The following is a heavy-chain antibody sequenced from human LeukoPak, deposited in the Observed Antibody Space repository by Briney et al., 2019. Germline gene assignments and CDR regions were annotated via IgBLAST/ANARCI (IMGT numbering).Heavy chain of an antibody. CDR3: ARVGYYAFDI. CDR2: IDSSSRTI. J-gene: IGHJ3*02. V-gene: IGHV3-48*04. D-gene: IGHD6-13*01. Sequence: GGSLRLSCAASGFPLSSYSMNWVRQAPGKGLDWISFIDSSSRTIFYAESVKGRFTISRDNAKNSLFLQMNSLRAEDTAVYYCARVGYYAFDIWGQGTMVTASS. CDR1: GFPLSSYS.